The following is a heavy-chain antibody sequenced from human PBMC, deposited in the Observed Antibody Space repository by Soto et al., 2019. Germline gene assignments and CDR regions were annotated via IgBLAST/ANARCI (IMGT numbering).Heavy chain of an antibody. CDR3: VIPTRSVRGMGV. V-gene: IGHV3-7*03. Sequence: PGGSLRLSCAASGFKFSNFWMSWSRQAPGKGLEWVANIKGDGSVTQYVASVEGRFTISRDNAKYSLYLQMNSLRVEDTALYYCVIPTRSVRGMGVWGQGTTVTVSS. CDR1: GFKFSNFW. D-gene: IGHD6-6*01. CDR2: IKGDGSVT. J-gene: IGHJ6*02.